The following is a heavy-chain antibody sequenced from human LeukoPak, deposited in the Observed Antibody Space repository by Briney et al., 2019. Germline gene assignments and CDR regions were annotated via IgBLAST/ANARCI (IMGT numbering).Heavy chain of an antibody. CDR1: GFTFSSYD. CDR2: IGAAGDT. CDR3: ARVPPKYFDFLTGFYYYYGMDV. J-gene: IGHJ6*02. D-gene: IGHD3-9*01. Sequence: GGSLRLSCAASGFTFSSYDMHWVRQATGKCLEWVSGIGAAGDTYYPDSVKGRFTISRDNAKNSFNLQTNSLRAGDTAVYYCARVPPKYFDFLTGFYYYYGMDVWGQGTTVTVSS. V-gene: IGHV3-13*01.